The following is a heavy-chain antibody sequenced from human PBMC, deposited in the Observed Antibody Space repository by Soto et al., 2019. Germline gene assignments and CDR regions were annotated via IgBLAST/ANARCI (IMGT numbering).Heavy chain of an antibody. CDR1: GGSISGYY. Sequence: SETLSLTCTVSGGSISGYYLSWIWQPPGKGLEYIGYIYYTGNTNYNPSLKSRVTMSVDTSKNQFSLKLSSVTAADTAVYFCARGLHYYDSGSHGFWFDPWGQGTLVTVSS. V-gene: IGHV4-59*08. CDR3: ARGLHYYDSGSHGFWFDP. D-gene: IGHD3-10*01. J-gene: IGHJ5*02. CDR2: IYYTGNT.